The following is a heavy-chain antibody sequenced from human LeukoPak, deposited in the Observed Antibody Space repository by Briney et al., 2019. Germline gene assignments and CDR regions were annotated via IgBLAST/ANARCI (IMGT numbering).Heavy chain of an antibody. D-gene: IGHD6-13*01. CDR2: ISSSSSYI. CDR3: ARGHSSSWSDY. Sequence: GGSLRLSCAASGFTFSSYSMNWVRQAPGKGLEWVSSISSSSSYIYYADSVKGRFTISRDNAKNSLYLRMNSLRAEDTAVYYCARGHSSSWSDYWGQGTLVTVSS. J-gene: IGHJ4*02. CDR1: GFTFSSYS. V-gene: IGHV3-21*01.